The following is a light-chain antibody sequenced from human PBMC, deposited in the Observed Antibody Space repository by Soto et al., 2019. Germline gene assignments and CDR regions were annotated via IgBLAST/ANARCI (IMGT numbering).Light chain of an antibody. V-gene: IGKV1-33*01. CDR2: DVS. J-gene: IGKJ5*01. CDR3: QQYDSLPLT. Sequence: DIQMTQSPPSLSVSVGDRVTITSEASQDISNYLHGFQQKPGKAPQLLIFDVSNLQTGVPSRFSVGGSGTDFALTISSLEPEDIATYYCQQYDSLPLTFGQGTRLENK. CDR1: QDISNY.